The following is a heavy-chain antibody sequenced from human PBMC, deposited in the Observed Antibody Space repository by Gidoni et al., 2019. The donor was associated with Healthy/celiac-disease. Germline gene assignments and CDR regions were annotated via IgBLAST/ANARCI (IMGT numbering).Heavy chain of an antibody. J-gene: IGHJ4*02. Sequence: IGSIYYSGSTYYNPSLKSRVTISVDTSKNQFSLKLSSVTAADTAVYYCARPAPDGDYTYFDYWGQGTLVTVSS. CDR2: IYYSGST. D-gene: IGHD4-17*01. V-gene: IGHV4-39*01. CDR3: ARPAPDGDYTYFDY.